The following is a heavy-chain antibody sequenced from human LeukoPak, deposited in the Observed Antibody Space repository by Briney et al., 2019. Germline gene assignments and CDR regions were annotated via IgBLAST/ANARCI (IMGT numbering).Heavy chain of an antibody. J-gene: IGHJ5*02. Sequence: GGSLRLSCAASGFTFSSYSMNWVRQAPGKGLEWVSYISSSSSTIYYADSVKGRFTISRDNAKNSLYLQMNSLRAEDTAVYYCARGAMEWLGPNWFDPWGQGTLVTVSS. V-gene: IGHV3-48*04. CDR2: ISSSSSTI. CDR3: ARGAMEWLGPNWFDP. D-gene: IGHD3-3*01. CDR1: GFTFSSYS.